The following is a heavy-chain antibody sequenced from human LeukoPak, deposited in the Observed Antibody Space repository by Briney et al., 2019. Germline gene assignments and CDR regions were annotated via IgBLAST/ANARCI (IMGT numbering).Heavy chain of an antibody. D-gene: IGHD1-1*01. CDR1: GFTFRNAY. J-gene: IGHJ3*02. Sequence: TGGSLRLSGAGSGFTFRNAYMSWVRQAPGKGLEWVGLIKHKAEGGTADYAAVVKDRFTISRDDAASSLFLQMSSLRTEDTAVYYCGTGSAFDIWGQGTMVTVSS. CDR3: GTGSAFDI. CDR2: IKHKAEGGTA. V-gene: IGHV3-15*01.